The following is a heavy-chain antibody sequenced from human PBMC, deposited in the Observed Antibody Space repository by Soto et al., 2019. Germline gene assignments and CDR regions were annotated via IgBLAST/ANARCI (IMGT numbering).Heavy chain of an antibody. CDR1: GFTFSSYA. V-gene: IGHV3-23*01. CDR3: AKDGYSYGFYYYYYYGMDV. CDR2: ISGSGGST. Sequence: PGGSLRLSCAASGFTFSSYAMSWVRQAPGKGLEWVSAISGSGGSTYYADSVKGRFTISRDNSKNTLYLQMNSQRAEDTAVYYCAKDGYSYGFYYYYYYGMDVWGQGTTVTVSS. J-gene: IGHJ6*02. D-gene: IGHD5-18*01.